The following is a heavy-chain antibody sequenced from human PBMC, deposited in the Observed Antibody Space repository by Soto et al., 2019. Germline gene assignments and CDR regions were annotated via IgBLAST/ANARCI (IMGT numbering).Heavy chain of an antibody. J-gene: IGHJ6*02. CDR1: GYTFTSYD. V-gene: IGHV1-8*01. CDR3: ARVLIAVAGTEGGMDV. D-gene: IGHD6-19*01. Sequence: ASVKVSCKASGYTFTSYDINWVRQATGQGLEWMGWMNPNSGNTGYAQKFQGRVTMTRNTSISTAYMELSSLRSEDTGVYYCARVLIAVAGTEGGMDVWGQGTTVTVSS. CDR2: MNPNSGNT.